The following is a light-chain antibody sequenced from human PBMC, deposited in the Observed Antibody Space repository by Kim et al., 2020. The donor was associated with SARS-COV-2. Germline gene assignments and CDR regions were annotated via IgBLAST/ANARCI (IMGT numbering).Light chain of an antibody. V-gene: IGKV3-11*01. J-gene: IGKJ5*01. Sequence: PGESATLSCRASQSVSTYLAWYQQKPGQAPRLLIYDASNRATGIPARFSGSGSGTDFTLTLSSLEPEDFAIYYCQQRSDWPSITFGQGTRLEIK. CDR1: QSVSTY. CDR3: QQRSDWPSIT. CDR2: DAS.